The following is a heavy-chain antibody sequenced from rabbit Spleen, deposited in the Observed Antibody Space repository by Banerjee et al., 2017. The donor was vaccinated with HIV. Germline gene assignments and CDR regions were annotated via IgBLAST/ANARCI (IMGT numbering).Heavy chain of an antibody. CDR2: IDTNDGDT. CDR3: ARDAGTSSSTYGMDL. CDR1: GFSFSSNW. J-gene: IGHJ6*01. V-gene: IGHV1S45*01. D-gene: IGHD8-1*01. Sequence: LEESGGGLVKPGGTLTLTCTVSGFSFSSNWICWVRQAPGKGLEWIACIDTNDGDTDYANWPKGRFTISKTSSTTVTLQMTSLTAADTATYFCARDAGTSSSTYGMDLWGPGTLVTVS.